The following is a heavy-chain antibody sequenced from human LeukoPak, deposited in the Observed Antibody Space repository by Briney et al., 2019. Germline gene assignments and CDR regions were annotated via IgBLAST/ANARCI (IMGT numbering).Heavy chain of an antibody. CDR3: ARDRVGLFDY. J-gene: IGHJ4*02. V-gene: IGHV3-30-3*01. D-gene: IGHD3-10*01. Sequence: PGGSLRLSCAASGFTFSSYAMHWVRQAPGKGLEWVAVISYDGSNKYYADSVKGRFTISRDNSKNTLYLQMNSLRAEDTAVYYCARDRVGLFDYWGQGTLVTVSS. CDR2: ISYDGSNK. CDR1: GFTFSSYA.